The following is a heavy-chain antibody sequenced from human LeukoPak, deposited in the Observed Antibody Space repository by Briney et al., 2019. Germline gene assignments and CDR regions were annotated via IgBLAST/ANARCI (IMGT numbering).Heavy chain of an antibody. J-gene: IGHJ4*02. CDR1: GGTFSSYA. D-gene: IGHD3-9*01. V-gene: IGHV1-69*13. CDR2: IIPIFGTA. CDR3: ARGVRRYFDWLSVDY. Sequence: ASVKVSRKASGGTFSSYAISWVRQAPGQGLEWMGGIIPIFGTANYAQKFQGRVTITADESTSTAYMELSSLRSEDTAVYYCARGVRRYFDWLSVDYWGQGTLVTVSS.